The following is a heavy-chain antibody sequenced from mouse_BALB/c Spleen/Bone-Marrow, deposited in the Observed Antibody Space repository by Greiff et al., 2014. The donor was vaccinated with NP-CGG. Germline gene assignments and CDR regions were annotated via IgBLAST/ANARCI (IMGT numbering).Heavy chain of an antibody. V-gene: IGHV14-3*02. CDR2: IDPANGNT. J-gene: IGHJ3*01. CDR3: ARYDYRYSWFAH. CDR1: GFNIKDTY. D-gene: IGHD2-14*01. Sequence: VQLQQSGAELVKPGASVKLSCTASGFNIKDTYMHWVKQRPEQGLEWIGRIDPANGNTKYDPKFQGKATITTDTSSNTAYLQLRSLASEVPAVYYGARYDYRYSWFAHRDQGNLVPVSA.